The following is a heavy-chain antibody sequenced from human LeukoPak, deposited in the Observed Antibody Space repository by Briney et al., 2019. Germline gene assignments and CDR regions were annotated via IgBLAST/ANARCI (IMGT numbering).Heavy chain of an antibody. V-gene: IGHV4-59*08. CDR2: IYFTGVS. D-gene: IGHD1-26*01. Sequence: SETLSLTCTVDGGSMSHAYWSLIRQPPGKGLECLAYIYFTGVSKTNPSLKSRVTISVDPSKNQLSLRLTSVTAADTAMYYCARRRQITYYSPYAFDMWGQGTMVTVSS. J-gene: IGHJ3*02. CDR3: ARRRQITYYSPYAFDM. CDR1: GGSMSHAY.